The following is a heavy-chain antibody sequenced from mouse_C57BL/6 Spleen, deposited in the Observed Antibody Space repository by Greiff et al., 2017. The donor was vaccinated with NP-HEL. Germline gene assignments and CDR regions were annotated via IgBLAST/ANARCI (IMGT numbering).Heavy chain of an antibody. CDR3: ARDEGYGEKLFAY. D-gene: IGHD2-3*01. J-gene: IGHJ3*01. CDR2: INYDGSST. V-gene: IGHV5-16*01. CDR1: GFTFSDYY. Sequence: DVMLVESEGGLVQPGSSMKLSCTASGFTFSDYYMAWVRQVPEKGLEWVANINYDGSSTYYLDSLKSRFIISRDNAKNILYPQMSSLKSEDTATYYCARDEGYGEKLFAYWGQGTLVTVSA.